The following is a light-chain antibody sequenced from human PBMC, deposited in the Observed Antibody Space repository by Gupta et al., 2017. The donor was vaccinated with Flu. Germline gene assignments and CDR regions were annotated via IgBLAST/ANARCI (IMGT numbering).Light chain of an antibody. CDR1: QSVFNS. CDR2: EAS. J-gene: IGKJ3*01. CDR3: QQHSNWPFFT. V-gene: IGKV3-11*01. Sequence: EIVLTQSPATLSLSPGERATLSCRASQSVFNSLAWYQQKPGQAPRLLIYEASNRDTGIPARFSGSGYGTDFTLTISGREQEDFAVYYCQQHSNWPFFTFGHGTIVDIK.